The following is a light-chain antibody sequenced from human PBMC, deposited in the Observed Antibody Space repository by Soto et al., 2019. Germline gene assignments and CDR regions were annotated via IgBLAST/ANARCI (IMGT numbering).Light chain of an antibody. J-gene: IGKJ5*01. CDR3: QQYDNLLIP. CDR2: GAS. CDR1: QSVSSN. Sequence: EIVMTQSPATLSVYPGERATLSCRASQSVSSNLAWYQQKPGQAPRLLIYGASTRATGIPARFSGSGSGTDFTFTISSLQPEDIARYYCQQYDNLLIPFGQRRRLAI. V-gene: IGKV3-15*01.